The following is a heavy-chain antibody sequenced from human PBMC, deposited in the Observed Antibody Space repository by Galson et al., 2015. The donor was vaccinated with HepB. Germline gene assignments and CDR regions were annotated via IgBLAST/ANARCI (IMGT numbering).Heavy chain of an antibody. J-gene: IGHJ4*02. Sequence: SLRLSCAAYGFTFSGSAIHWVRQASGKGPEWVGRIRSNASNYSTPNVASLKGRFIISRDDSKNTAYLHMFSLRIEDTAVYYCARLGDFSGYSSSWGQGTLVTVSS. CDR2: IRSNASNYST. CDR3: ARLGDFSGYSSS. CDR1: GFTFSGSA. V-gene: IGHV3-73*01. D-gene: IGHD6-13*01.